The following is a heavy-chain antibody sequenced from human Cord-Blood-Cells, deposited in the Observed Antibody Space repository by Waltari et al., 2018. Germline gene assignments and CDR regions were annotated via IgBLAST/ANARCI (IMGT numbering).Heavy chain of an antibody. CDR2: ISAYNGNT. Sequence: QVQLVQSGAEVKKPGAAVKVSCKAYGYTFTSYGISWVRQPPGQGLGWMGWISAYNGNTNYAQKLQGRVTMTTDTSTSTAYMELRSLRSDDTAVYYCASGPNYDYGGSPELGYWGQGTLVTVSS. CDR3: ASGPNYDYGGSPELGY. D-gene: IGHD4-17*01. J-gene: IGHJ4*02. CDR1: GYTFTSYG. V-gene: IGHV1-18*01.